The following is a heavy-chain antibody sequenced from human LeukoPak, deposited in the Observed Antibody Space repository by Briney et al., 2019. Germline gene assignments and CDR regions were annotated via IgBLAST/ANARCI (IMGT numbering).Heavy chain of an antibody. D-gene: IGHD3-10*01. Sequence: PSETLSLTCAVYGGAFSGYYWSWIRQPPGKGLEWIGEINHSGSTNYNPSLKSRVTISVDTSKNQFSLKLSSVTAADTAVYYCARKSRYYYGSGSYLDYWGQRTLVTVSS. J-gene: IGHJ4*02. CDR3: ARKSRYYYGSGSYLDY. CDR2: INHSGST. CDR1: GGAFSGYY. V-gene: IGHV4-34*01.